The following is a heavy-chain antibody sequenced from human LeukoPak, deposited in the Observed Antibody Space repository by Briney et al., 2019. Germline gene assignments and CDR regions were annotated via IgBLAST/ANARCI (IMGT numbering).Heavy chain of an antibody. J-gene: IGHJ4*02. Sequence: SETLSVTCTVSGGSISSNSYYWGWIRQPPGKGLEWIGSNYYGGSTYYNPSPKSRVSISVDTSKNQFSLKLSSVTAADTAVYYCARTRYYYNSRSYGAPYYFDYWGQGTLVTVSS. CDR2: NYYGGST. V-gene: IGHV4-39*01. D-gene: IGHD3-10*01. CDR3: ARTRYYYNSRSYGAPYYFDY. CDR1: GGSISSNSYY.